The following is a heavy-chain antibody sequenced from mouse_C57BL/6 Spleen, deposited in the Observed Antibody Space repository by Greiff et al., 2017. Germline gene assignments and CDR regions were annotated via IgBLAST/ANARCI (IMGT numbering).Heavy chain of an antibody. CDR2: IYPGNSDT. CDR1: GYTFTSYW. Sequence: DVKLQESGTVLARPGASVKMSCKTSGYTFTSYWMHWVKQRPGQGLEWIGAIYPGNSDTSYNQKFKGKAKLTAVTSASTAYMELSSLTNEDSAVYYWTSITTVRDAMDYWGQGTSVTVSS. D-gene: IGHD1-1*01. J-gene: IGHJ4*01. CDR3: TSITTVRDAMDY. V-gene: IGHV1-5*01.